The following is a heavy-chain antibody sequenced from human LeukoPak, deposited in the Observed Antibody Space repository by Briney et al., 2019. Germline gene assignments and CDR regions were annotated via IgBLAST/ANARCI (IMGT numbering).Heavy chain of an antibody. Sequence: SGGSLRLSCAASGFTFSTYSMNWVRQAPGKGPEWISYISSRSDIIYYADSVKGRFTISRDNAKNSLYLQMHSLRAEDTAVYYCTRETTSGYWGQGTLVTVSS. CDR1: GFTFSTYS. D-gene: IGHD1-1*01. CDR2: ISSRSDII. CDR3: TRETTSGY. J-gene: IGHJ4*02. V-gene: IGHV3-48*04.